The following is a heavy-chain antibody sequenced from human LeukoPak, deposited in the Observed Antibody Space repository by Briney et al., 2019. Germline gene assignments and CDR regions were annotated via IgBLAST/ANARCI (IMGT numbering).Heavy chain of an antibody. J-gene: IGHJ4*02. Sequence: ASVKVSCKASGYTFTSYGISWVRQAPGQGLEWMGWIGAYNGNTNYAQKLQGRVTMTTDTSTSTAYMELRSLRSDDTAVYYCARDLRRISSGWYPPDYWGQGTLVTVSS. CDR2: IGAYNGNT. V-gene: IGHV1-18*01. D-gene: IGHD6-19*01. CDR3: ARDLRRISSGWYPPDY. CDR1: GYTFTSYG.